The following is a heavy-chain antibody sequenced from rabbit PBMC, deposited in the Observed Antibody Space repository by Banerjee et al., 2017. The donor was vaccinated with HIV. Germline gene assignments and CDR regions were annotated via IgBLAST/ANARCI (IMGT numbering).Heavy chain of an antibody. D-gene: IGHD1-1*01. CDR1: GFTLSSYY. V-gene: IGHV1S7*01. Sequence: QLVESGGGLVQPGGSLKLSCKASGFTLSSYYMNWVRQAPGKGLEWIGYIDPVFGITYYANWVNGRFSISRENAQNTVFLQMTSLTAADTATYFCARDIEPGTTCGYGLWGPGTLVTVS. CDR3: ARDIEPGTTCGYGL. CDR2: IDPVFGIT. J-gene: IGHJ4*01.